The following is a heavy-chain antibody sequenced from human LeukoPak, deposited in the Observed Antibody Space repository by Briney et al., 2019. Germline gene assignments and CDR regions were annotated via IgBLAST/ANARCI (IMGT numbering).Heavy chain of an antibody. J-gene: IGHJ4*02. Sequence: GRSLRLSCAASGFTFDDYAMHWVRQAPGKGLEWVSGINWNSGSIGYADSVKGRFTISRDNAKNSLYLQMNSLRAEDMALYYCAKDRGDLFYYFDYWGQGTLVTVSS. CDR3: AKDRGDLFYYFDY. CDR1: GFTFDDYA. V-gene: IGHV3-9*03. D-gene: IGHD7-27*01. CDR2: INWNSGSI.